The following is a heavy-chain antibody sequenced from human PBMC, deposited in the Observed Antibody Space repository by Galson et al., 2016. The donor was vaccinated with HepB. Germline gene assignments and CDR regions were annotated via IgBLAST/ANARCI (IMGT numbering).Heavy chain of an antibody. Sequence: SLRLSCAASGFTFSMYGMSWVRQAPGKGLEWVSSISGSRGNTYYADFVKGRFTISREKSKNTVYLRMSSLRVDDTAVYYCAKVGWREYDGYWGQGTLVTVSS. CDR1: GFTFSMYG. CDR3: AKVGWREYDGY. CDR2: ISGSRGNT. J-gene: IGHJ4*02. D-gene: IGHD3-10*01. V-gene: IGHV3-23*01.